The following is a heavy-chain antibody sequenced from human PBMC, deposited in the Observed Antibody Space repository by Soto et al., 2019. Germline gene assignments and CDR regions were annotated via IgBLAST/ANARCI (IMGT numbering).Heavy chain of an antibody. V-gene: IGHV4-61*01. D-gene: IGHD3-10*01. CDR2: IYYSGST. CDR1: GGSVSSGSYY. J-gene: IGHJ4*02. Sequence: PSETLSLTCTVSGGSVSSGSYYWSWIRRPPGKGLEWIGYIYYSGSTNYNPSLKSRVTISVDTSKNQFSLKLSSVTAADTAVYYCERREITMVRGGPFDYWGQGTLVTVSS. CDR3: ERREITMVRGGPFDY.